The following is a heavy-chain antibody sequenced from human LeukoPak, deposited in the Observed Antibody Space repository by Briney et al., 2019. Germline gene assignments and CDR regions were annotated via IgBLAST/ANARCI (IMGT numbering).Heavy chain of an antibody. V-gene: IGHV3-30*03. CDR1: GFTFSTYG. CDR2: MSYDGSNK. J-gene: IGHJ4*02. Sequence: PGRSLRLSCAASGFTFSTYGMHWVRQALGKGLEWVAVMSYDGSNKYYADSVKGRFTISRDNSKNTLSLQMNSLRPEDTAVYYCARALTAMVLEYWGQGTLVTVSS. D-gene: IGHD5-18*01. CDR3: ARALTAMVLEY.